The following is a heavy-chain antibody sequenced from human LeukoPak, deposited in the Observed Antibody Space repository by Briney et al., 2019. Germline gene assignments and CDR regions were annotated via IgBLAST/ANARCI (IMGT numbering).Heavy chain of an antibody. Sequence: SVKVSCKASGGTFISYAISWVRQAPGQGLEWMGGIIPIFGTANYAQKFQGRVTITTDESTSTAYMELSSLRSEDTAVYYCARAGAAAGTGWFDPWGQGTLATVSS. CDR2: IIPIFGTA. CDR3: ARAGAAAGTGWFDP. V-gene: IGHV1-69*05. D-gene: IGHD6-13*01. J-gene: IGHJ5*02. CDR1: GGTFISYA.